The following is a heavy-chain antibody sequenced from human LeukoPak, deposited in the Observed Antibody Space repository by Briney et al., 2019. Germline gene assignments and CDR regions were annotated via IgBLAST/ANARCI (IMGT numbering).Heavy chain of an antibody. Sequence: SETLSLTCTVSGGSISSSSYYWGWIRQPPGKGLEWIGSIYYSGSTYYNPSLKSRVTISVDTSKNQFSLKLSSVTAADTAVYYCARVGSVDSSYDSSGYYYLIPRYFDYWGQGTLVTVSS. D-gene: IGHD3-22*01. CDR1: GGSISSSSYY. V-gene: IGHV4-39*07. CDR2: IYYSGST. CDR3: ARVGSVDSSYDSSGYYYLIPRYFDY. J-gene: IGHJ4*02.